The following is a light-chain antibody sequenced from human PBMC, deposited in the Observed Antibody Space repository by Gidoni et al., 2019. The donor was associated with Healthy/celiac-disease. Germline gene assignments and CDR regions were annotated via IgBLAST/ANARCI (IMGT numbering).Light chain of an antibody. Sequence: DIQMTQSQSSLSASVGDRVTITCRASQGIRNYLAWYQQTPGKVPKLLIYAASTLQSGVPSRFSGSGSGTDFTLTISSLQPEDVATYYCQKYNSAPPALTFGGGTKVEIK. CDR1: QGIRNY. V-gene: IGKV1-27*01. CDR3: QKYNSAPPALT. J-gene: IGKJ4*01. CDR2: AAS.